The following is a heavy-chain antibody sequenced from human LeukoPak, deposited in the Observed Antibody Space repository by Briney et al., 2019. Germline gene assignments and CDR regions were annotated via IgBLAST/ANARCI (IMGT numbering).Heavy chain of an antibody. Sequence: GESLRISCKGSGYTFTYWIAWVRQMPGKGLEWMGIIYPGDSDTRYSPSFQVQVTISVDKSISTAYLQWSSLKASDTAMYYCARQDGGGLYYFDYWGQGTLVTVSS. V-gene: IGHV5-51*01. J-gene: IGHJ4*02. CDR3: ARQDGGGLYYFDY. D-gene: IGHD4-23*01. CDR2: IYPGDSDT. CDR1: GYTFTYW.